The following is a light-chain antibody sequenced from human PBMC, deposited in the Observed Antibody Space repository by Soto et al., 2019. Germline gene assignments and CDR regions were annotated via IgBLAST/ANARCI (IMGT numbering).Light chain of an antibody. CDR2: EVR. CDR1: TNDIGGYNY. Sequence: QSDLTQPASVSGSPGQSITISCSGTTNDIGGYNYVSWYQHHPGKVPKVIIYEVRNRPSGVSNRFSGSKSGNTASLTISGLQAEDEADYYCCSYTISATLVFGGGTKLTVL. V-gene: IGLV2-14*01. J-gene: IGLJ3*02. CDR3: CSYTISATLV.